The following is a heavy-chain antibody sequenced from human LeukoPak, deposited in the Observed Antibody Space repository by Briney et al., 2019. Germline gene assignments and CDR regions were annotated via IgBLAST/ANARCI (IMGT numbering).Heavy chain of an antibody. CDR1: GGSISSYY. Sequence: SETLSLTCTVSGGSISSYYWSWIRQPPGKGLEWIGYIYYSGSTNYNPSLKSRVTISVDTSKNQFSLKLSSVTAADTAVYYCARGLPRDSDAFDIWGQGTMVTVSS. J-gene: IGHJ3*02. CDR3: ARGLPRDSDAFDI. CDR2: IYYSGST. V-gene: IGHV4-59*08.